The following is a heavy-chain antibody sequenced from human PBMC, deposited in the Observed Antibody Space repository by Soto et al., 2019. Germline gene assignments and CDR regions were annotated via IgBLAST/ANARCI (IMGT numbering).Heavy chain of an antibody. CDR2: IYWDDDK. CDR1: GFSLSTSGVG. CDR3: ARDSSGWYGFDF. V-gene: IGHV2-5*02. Sequence: QITLKESGPTLVKPTQTLTLTCTFSGFSLSTSGVGVGWIRQPPGKALEWLALIYWDDDKRYNPSLKSRLTVTKDTSKNQVVLTMTNMDPVDTATYYCARDSSGWYGFDFWGQGALVTVSS. D-gene: IGHD6-19*01. J-gene: IGHJ4*02.